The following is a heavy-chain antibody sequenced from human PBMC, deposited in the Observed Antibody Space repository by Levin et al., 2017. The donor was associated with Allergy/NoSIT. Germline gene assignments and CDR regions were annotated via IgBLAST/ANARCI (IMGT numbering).Heavy chain of an antibody. CDR1: GGTFSSYA. J-gene: IGHJ6*03. D-gene: IGHD2-2*01. CDR2: IIPIFGTA. V-gene: IGHV1-69*06. Sequence: ASVKVSCKASGGTFSSYAISWVRQAPGQGLEWMGGIIPIFGTANYAQKFQGRVTITADKSTSTAYMELSSLRSEDTAVYYCARDSILGYCSSTSCQLEQDYYYYYMDVWGKGTTVTVSS. CDR3: ARDSILGYCSSTSCQLEQDYYYYYMDV.